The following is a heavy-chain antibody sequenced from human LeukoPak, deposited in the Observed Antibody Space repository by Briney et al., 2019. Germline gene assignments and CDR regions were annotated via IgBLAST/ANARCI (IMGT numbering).Heavy chain of an antibody. D-gene: IGHD3-22*01. J-gene: IGHJ4*02. CDR2: ISSSSSTI. Sequence: GGSLRLSCAASGFTFSSYSMNWVRQAPGKGLEWVSYISSSSSTIYYADSVKGRFTISRDNAKNSLYLQMNSLRAEDTAVYYCARADYYDSSGYIDYWGQGTLVNVSS. CDR3: ARADYYDSSGYIDY. V-gene: IGHV3-48*01. CDR1: GFTFSSYS.